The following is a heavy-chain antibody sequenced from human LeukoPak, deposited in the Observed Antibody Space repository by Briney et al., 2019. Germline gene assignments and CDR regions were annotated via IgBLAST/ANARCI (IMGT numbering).Heavy chain of an antibody. CDR2: ITGSGSGI. J-gene: IGHJ4*02. D-gene: IGHD3-9*01. Sequence: GGSLRLSCAASGFTFSNYAMSWVRQAPGKGLERVSAITGSGSGIYYADSMKSRFTISRDNSKNTLYLQINSLRAEDTAVYYCAKWGDYDVLTGYYVSDYWGQGTLVTVSS. CDR3: AKWGDYDVLTGYYVSDY. V-gene: IGHV3-23*01. CDR1: GFTFSNYA.